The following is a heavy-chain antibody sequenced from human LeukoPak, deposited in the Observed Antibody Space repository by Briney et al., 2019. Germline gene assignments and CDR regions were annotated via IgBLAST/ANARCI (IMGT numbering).Heavy chain of an antibody. V-gene: IGHV4-39*01. CDR3: ARHSGPKLQEYSGSLDAFDI. CDR1: GGSISSSSYY. CDR2: IYYSGST. Sequence: KASETLSLTCTVSGGSISSSSYYWGWIRQPPGKGLEWIGSIYYSGSTYYNPSLKSRVTISVDTSKNQFSLKLSSVTAADTAVYYCARHSGPKLQEYSGSLDAFDIWGQGTMVTVSS. D-gene: IGHD1-26*01. J-gene: IGHJ3*02.